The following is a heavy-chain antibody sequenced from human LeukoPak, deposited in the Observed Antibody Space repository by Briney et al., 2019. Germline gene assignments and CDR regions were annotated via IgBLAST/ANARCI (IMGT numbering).Heavy chain of an antibody. CDR3: ASPVVVTAFDY. V-gene: IGHV3-30*19. CDR1: GFTFTNYG. D-gene: IGHD2-21*02. Sequence: GGSLRLSCAASGFTFTNYGMHWVRQAPGKGLEWVAVVWFDGTNKYYADSVKGRFTISRDNSKNTLYLQMNSLRAEDTAVYYCASPVVVTAFDYWGQGTLVTVSS. J-gene: IGHJ4*02. CDR2: VWFDGTNK.